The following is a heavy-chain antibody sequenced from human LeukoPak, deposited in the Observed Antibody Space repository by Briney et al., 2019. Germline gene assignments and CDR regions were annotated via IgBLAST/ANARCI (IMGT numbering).Heavy chain of an antibody. CDR2: IYHSGST. CDR1: GYSISSGYY. D-gene: IGHD6-13*01. V-gene: IGHV4-38-2*01. J-gene: IGHJ4*02. CDR3: AAANSAAGTFDY. Sequence: SETLSLTCAVSGYSISSGYYWGWIRQPPGKWLEWIGSIYHSGSTYYNPSLKSRVNISVDTSKNQFSLKLSSVTAADTAVYYCAAANSAAGTFDYRGQGTLVTVSS.